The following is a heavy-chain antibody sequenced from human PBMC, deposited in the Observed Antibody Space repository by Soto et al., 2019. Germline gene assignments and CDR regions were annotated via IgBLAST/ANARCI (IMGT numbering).Heavy chain of an antibody. V-gene: IGHV1-18*01. CDR3: ARLTLAQDACDI. CDR1: GYTFTSYG. CDR2: ISAYNGKT. J-gene: IGHJ3*02. Sequence: QVQLEQSGAEVKKPGASVKVSCKASGYTFTSYGISWVRQAPGQGLEWMGWISAYNGKTNYAQKLQGRVTMTTDTSTSTTDMERRSLRSDDTAVYYCARLTLAQDACDICGLGTMVTVSS. D-gene: IGHD3-10*01.